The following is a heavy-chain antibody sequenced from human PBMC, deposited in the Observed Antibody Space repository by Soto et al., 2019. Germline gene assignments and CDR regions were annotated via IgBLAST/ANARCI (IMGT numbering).Heavy chain of an antibody. CDR2: IYYSGGT. J-gene: IGHJ3*02. V-gene: IGHV4-39*01. CDR3: AKGGSGSYSNAFDI. CDR1: GGSIRRCPYH. Sequence: EKLLHHYTVSGGSIRRCPYHVCCIRQPPGKGLEWIGSIYYSGGTYYNPSLKSRVTISVDTSKNQFSLKLSSVTAADTAVYYCAKGGSGSYSNAFDIWGQGTMVT. D-gene: IGHD3-10*01.